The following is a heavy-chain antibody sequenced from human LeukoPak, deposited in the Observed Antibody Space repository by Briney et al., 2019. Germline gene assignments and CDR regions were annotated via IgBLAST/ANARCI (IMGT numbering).Heavy chain of an antibody. D-gene: IGHD1-7*01. CDR1: GYTFTSYG. V-gene: IGHV1-69*13. CDR3: ARVAAGTTFMDNWFDP. Sequence: SVKVSCKASGYTFTSYGIGWVRQVPGHGLEWMGGLIPMFGTTNYAQQFQGRVTITADESTTTSYMELSRLRFEDTAVYFCARVAAGTTFMDNWFDPWGQGTLVTVSS. J-gene: IGHJ5*02. CDR2: LIPMFGTT.